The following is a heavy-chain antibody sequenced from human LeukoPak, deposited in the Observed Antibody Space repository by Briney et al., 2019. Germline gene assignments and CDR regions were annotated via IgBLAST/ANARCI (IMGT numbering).Heavy chain of an antibody. D-gene: IGHD6-13*01. CDR1: GFTFSSYV. CDR3: AKRGAAADDY. Sequence: GGSLRLSCAASGFTFSSYVMSWIRQAPGKGLEWLSAISGSRSSTYYAVSVRGRFTVSRDNSKNTLYLQMNSLRAEDTAVYYCAKRGAAADDYWGQGTLVTVSS. V-gene: IGHV3-23*01. CDR2: ISGSRSST. J-gene: IGHJ4*02.